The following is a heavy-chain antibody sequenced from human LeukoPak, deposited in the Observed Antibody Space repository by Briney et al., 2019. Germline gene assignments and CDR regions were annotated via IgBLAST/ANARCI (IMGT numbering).Heavy chain of an antibody. V-gene: IGHV1-18*01. CDR2: ISAYNGNT. D-gene: IGHD3-3*01. J-gene: IGHJ4*02. CDR3: ARDWEVLRFLEWPGGGFRFDY. CDR1: GYTFTSYG. Sequence: ASVKVSCKASGYTFTSYGISWVRQAPGQGLEWMGWISAYNGNTNYAQKLQGRVTMTTDTSTSTAYMELRSLRSDDTAVYYCARDWEVLRFLEWPGGGFRFDYWGQGTLVTVSS.